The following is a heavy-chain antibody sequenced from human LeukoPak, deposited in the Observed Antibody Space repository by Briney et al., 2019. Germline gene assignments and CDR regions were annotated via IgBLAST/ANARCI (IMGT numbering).Heavy chain of an antibody. CDR2: INPNSGGT. D-gene: IGHD5-12*01. V-gene: IGHV1-2*02. CDR1: GYTFTGYY. Sequence: ASVKVSCKASGYTFTGYYMHWVRQAPGQGLEWMGWINPNSGGTNHAQKFQGRVTMTGDTSISTAYMELSRLRSDDTAVYYCALIVATIPYSVYFDYWGQGTLVTVSS. J-gene: IGHJ4*02. CDR3: ALIVATIPYSVYFDY.